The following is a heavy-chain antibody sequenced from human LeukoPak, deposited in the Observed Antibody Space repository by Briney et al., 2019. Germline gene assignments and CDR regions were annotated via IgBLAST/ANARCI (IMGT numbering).Heavy chain of an antibody. CDR2: IYHSGST. J-gene: IGHJ4*02. Sequence: PSQTLSLTCTVSGGSISSGGYYWSWIRQPPGKGLEWIRYIYHSGSTYYNPSLKSRVTISVDRSKNQFSLKLSSVTAADTAVYYCARDRVNYGGHGIDYWGQGTLVTVSS. CDR3: ARDRVNYGGHGIDY. D-gene: IGHD4-23*01. CDR1: GGSISSGGYY. V-gene: IGHV4-30-2*01.